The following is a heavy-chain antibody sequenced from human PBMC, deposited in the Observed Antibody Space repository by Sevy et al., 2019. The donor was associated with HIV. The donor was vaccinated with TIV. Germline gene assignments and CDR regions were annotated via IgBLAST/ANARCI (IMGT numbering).Heavy chain of an antibody. CDR1: GFTFSSYS. CDR3: ARVAEMATIRSAFDI. J-gene: IGHJ3*02. CDR2: ISSSSSYI. Sequence: GGSLRLSCAASGFTFSSYSMNWVRQAPGKGLEWVSSISSSSSYIYYADSVKGRFTISRDNAKNSLYLQMNSLRAEDTGVYYCARVAEMATIRSAFDIWGQGTMVTVSS. D-gene: IGHD5-12*01. V-gene: IGHV3-21*01.